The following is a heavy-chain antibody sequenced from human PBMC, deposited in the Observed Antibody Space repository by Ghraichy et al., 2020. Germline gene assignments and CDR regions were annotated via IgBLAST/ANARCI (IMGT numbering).Heavy chain of an antibody. Sequence: SETLSLTCTVSGASISNHYWSWIRQPPGKGLEWIGYIFYGGGTKYNPSLKSRVTVSVDTSKNQLSLNLSSVTAADTAVYYCARNFKIAPYSSGWSFDSWGQGTLVTVSS. J-gene: IGHJ4*02. CDR2: IFYGGGT. D-gene: IGHD6-19*01. V-gene: IGHV4-59*11. CDR1: GASISNHY. CDR3: ARNFKIAPYSSGWSFDS.